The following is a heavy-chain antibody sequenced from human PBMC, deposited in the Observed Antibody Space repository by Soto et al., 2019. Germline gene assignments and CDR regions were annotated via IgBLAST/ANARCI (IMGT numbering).Heavy chain of an antibody. V-gene: IGHV4-59*01. D-gene: IGHD4-17*01. CDR2: IYYSGST. J-gene: IGHJ4*02. Sequence: QVQLQESGPGLVKPSETLSLTCTVSGGSISSYYWSWIRQPPGKGLEWIGYIYYSGSTNYNPSLKSRVTIPVDTSKNQCSLKLSSVTAADTAVYYCARTTVTPSYFDYWGQGTLVTVSS. CDR1: GGSISSYY. CDR3: ARTTVTPSYFDY.